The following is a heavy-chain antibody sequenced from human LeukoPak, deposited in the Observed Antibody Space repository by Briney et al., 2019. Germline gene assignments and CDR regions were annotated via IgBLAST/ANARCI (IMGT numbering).Heavy chain of an antibody. D-gene: IGHD3-3*01. CDR3: AKDSPILRLYDFWSGYYSAYFDY. J-gene: IGHJ4*02. CDR2: ISYDGSNK. V-gene: IGHV3-30*18. Sequence: GRSLRLSCAASGFTFSSYGMPWVRQAPGKGLEWVAVISYDGSNKYYADSVKGRFTISRDNSKNTLYLQMNSLRAEDTAVYYCAKDSPILRLYDFWSGYYSAYFDYWGQGTLVTVSS. CDR1: GFTFSSYG.